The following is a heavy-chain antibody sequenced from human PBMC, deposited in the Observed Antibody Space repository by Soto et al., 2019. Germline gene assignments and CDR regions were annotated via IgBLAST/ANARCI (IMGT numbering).Heavy chain of an antibody. CDR2: ISGSGGST. J-gene: IGHJ6*02. CDR1: GFTFSSYA. D-gene: IGHD5-18*01. V-gene: IGHV3-23*01. CDR3: AKELEVAMVFGGMDV. Sequence: GGSLRLSCAASGFTFSSYAMSWVRQAPGKGLEWVSAISGSGGSTYYADSVKGRFTISRDNSKKPLYLQMNSLRAEDTAVYYCAKELEVAMVFGGMDVWGQGTTVTVSS.